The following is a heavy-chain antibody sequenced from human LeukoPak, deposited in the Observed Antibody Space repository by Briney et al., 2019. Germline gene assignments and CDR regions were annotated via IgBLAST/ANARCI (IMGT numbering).Heavy chain of an antibody. V-gene: IGHV4-31*03. J-gene: IGHJ4*02. CDR3: VEAPNPYYFDD. CDR2: IYNSGTT. D-gene: IGHD5-24*01. Sequence: SETLSLTCSVSGGSISSSTYYWNWIRQYPGKGLEWIGYIYNSGTTYYNPSLKSRVTISVDTSKNQFSLKLNSMSAADTAVYYCVEAPNPYYFDDWGQGTLVTVSS. CDR1: GGSISSSTYY.